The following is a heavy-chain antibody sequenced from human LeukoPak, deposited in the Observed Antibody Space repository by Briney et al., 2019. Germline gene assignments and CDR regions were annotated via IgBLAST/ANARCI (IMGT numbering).Heavy chain of an antibody. Sequence: GGSLRLSCAASGFTFSSYGMHWVRQAPGKGLEWVAVISYDGSNKYYADSVKGRFTISRDNSKNTLYLQMNSLRAEDTAVYYCARGYDKTYYYGSGSSKPLVDYWGQGTLVTVSS. CDR1: GFTFSSYG. D-gene: IGHD3-10*01. CDR3: ARGYDKTYYYGSGSSKPLVDY. CDR2: ISYDGSNK. V-gene: IGHV3-30*03. J-gene: IGHJ4*02.